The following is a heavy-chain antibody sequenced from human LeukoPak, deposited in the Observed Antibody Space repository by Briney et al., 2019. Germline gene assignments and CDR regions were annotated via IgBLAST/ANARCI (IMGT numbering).Heavy chain of an antibody. CDR3: ARDHEQQLDY. CDR2: IWYDGSNK. J-gene: IGHJ4*02. V-gene: IGHV3-33*08. D-gene: IGHD6-13*01. Sequence: GGSLRLSCTASGFIFSSYGMHWVRQAPGKGLEWVAVIWYDGSNKYYADSVKGRFTISRDNSKNTLYLQMNSLRAEDTAVYYCARDHEQQLDYWGQGTLVTVSS. CDR1: GFIFSSYG.